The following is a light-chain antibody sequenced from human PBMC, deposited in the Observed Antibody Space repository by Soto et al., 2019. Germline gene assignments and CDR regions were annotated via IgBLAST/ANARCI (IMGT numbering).Light chain of an antibody. V-gene: IGKV1-16*01. CDR2: AAS. CDR1: QDISNY. CDR3: QQYNSYPFT. Sequence: IQRTQSPSSLSASVGDRVTITCQASQDISNYLNWYQQKPGKDPKILIYAASSLQSGVPSRFSGSGSGTEFNLTISSLQTDDFATYECQQYNSYPFTFGPGTKVDIK. J-gene: IGKJ3*01.